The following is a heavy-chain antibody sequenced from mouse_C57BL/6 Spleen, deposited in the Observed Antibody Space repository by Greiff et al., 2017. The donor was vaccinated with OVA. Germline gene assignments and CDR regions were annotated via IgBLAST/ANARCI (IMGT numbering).Heavy chain of an antibody. V-gene: IGHV1-55*01. D-gene: IGHD4-1*01. Sequence: VQLQQPGAELVKPGASVKMSCKASGYTFTSYWITWVKQRPGQGLEWIGDIYPGSGSTNYNEKFKSKATLTVDTSSSTAYMQLSSLTSDDSAVYYCAREGNWDGYFDYWGQGTTLTVSS. CDR2: IYPGSGST. CDR3: AREGNWDGYFDY. CDR1: GYTFTSYW. J-gene: IGHJ2*01.